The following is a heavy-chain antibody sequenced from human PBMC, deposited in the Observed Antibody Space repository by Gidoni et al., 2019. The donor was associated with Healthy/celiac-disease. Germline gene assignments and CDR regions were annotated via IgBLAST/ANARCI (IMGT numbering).Heavy chain of an antibody. D-gene: IGHD2-15*01. CDR1: GGSFSGYY. J-gene: IGHJ3*02. CDR3: AEKWGTGGSDDAFDI. CDR2: INHSGST. V-gene: IGHV4-34*01. Sequence: QVQLQQWGAGLLKPSETLSLTCAVYGGSFSGYYWSWIRQPPGKGLEWIGEINHSGSTNYNPSLKSRVTISVDTSKNQFSLKLSSVTAADTAVYYCAEKWGTGGSDDAFDIWGQGTMVTVSS.